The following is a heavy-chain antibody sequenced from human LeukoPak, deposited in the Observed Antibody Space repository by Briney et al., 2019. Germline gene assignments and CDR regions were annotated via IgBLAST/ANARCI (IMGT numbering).Heavy chain of an antibody. D-gene: IGHD3-16*01. V-gene: IGHV4-34*01. CDR2: INHSGST. CDR3: ARGRGLGYYYYMDV. Sequence: PSETLSLTCAVYGGSFSGYYWSWIRQPPGKGLEWVGEINHSGSTNYNPSLKSRVTISVDTSKNQFSLKLSSVTAADTAVYYCARGRGLGYYYYMDVWGKGTTVTVSS. J-gene: IGHJ6*03. CDR1: GGSFSGYY.